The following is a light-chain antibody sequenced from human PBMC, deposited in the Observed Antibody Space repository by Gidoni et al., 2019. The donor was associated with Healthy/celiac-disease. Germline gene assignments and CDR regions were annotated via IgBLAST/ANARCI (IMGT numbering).Light chain of an antibody. V-gene: IGKV1-39*01. CDR3: QQSYSTPKT. CDR1: QSISNY. J-gene: IGKJ1*01. CDR2: AAS. Sequence: DIQMTQSPSSLSASVGDRVTITCRASQSISNYLNWYQQKPGKAPKLLIYAASSLQSGVPSRFSGSGSGTDFTLTISSLQPEDFATYYCQQSYSTPKTFGQXTNVEIK.